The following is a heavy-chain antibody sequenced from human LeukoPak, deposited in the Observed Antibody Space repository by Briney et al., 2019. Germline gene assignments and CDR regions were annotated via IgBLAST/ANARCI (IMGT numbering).Heavy chain of an antibody. CDR3: ARSELRYFDWSSFDY. Sequence: PGGPLRLSCAASGFTFSDYYMSWIRQAPGKGLEWVSYISSSGSTIYYADSVKGRFTISRDNAKNSLYLQMNSLRAEDTAVYYCARSELRYFDWSSFDYWGQGTLVTVSS. J-gene: IGHJ4*02. D-gene: IGHD3-9*01. V-gene: IGHV3-11*04. CDR2: ISSSGSTI. CDR1: GFTFSDYY.